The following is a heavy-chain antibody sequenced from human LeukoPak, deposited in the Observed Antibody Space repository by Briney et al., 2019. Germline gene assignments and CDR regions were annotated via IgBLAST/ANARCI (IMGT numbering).Heavy chain of an antibody. CDR1: RFTFGSFD. J-gene: IGHJ4*02. V-gene: IGHV3-30*02. CDR3: ARQIGVSIDY. CDR2: IRFDGCNK. Sequence: PGGSLRLSCAASRFTFGSFDMHWVRQAPGKGLEWVTFIRFDGCNKYYADSVKGRFTISRDNSKNTLYLQMSSLRPEDTAVYYCARQIGVSIDYWGQGTLVTVSS. D-gene: IGHD5/OR15-5a*01.